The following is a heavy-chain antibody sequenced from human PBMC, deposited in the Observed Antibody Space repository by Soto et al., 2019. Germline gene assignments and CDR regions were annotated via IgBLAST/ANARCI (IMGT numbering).Heavy chain of an antibody. V-gene: IGHV3-30*18. Sequence: QVQLVESGGGVVQPGRSLRLSCAASGFTFSSYGMHWVRQAPGKGLEWVAVISYDGSNKYYADSVKGRFTISRDNSKNTLYLQMKSLRAEDTAVYYCAKDCLENYYYYGMDVWGQGTTVTVSS. J-gene: IGHJ6*02. CDR1: GFTFSSYG. CDR2: ISYDGSNK. CDR3: AKDCLENYYYYGMDV. D-gene: IGHD1-1*01.